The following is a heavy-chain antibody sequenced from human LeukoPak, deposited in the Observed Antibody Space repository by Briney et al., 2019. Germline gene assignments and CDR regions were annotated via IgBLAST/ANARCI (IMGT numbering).Heavy chain of an antibody. J-gene: IGHJ5*02. D-gene: IGHD1-26*01. CDR2: IFTSGTT. CDR1: GGSISSRDHY. Sequence: SETLSLTCSVSGGSISSRDHYWSWIRQHPGKGLEWIGYIFTSGTTNYNPSLKGRVSISLDTSKNQFSLNLTSVTAADTAIYFCARDQSGTYRDKWFDPWGQGSLVTVSS. CDR3: ARDQSGTYRDKWFDP. V-gene: IGHV4-31*03.